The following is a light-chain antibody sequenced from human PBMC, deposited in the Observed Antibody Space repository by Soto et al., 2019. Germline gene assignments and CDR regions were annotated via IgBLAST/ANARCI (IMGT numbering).Light chain of an antibody. CDR3: AAWDDSLNGYV. CDR2: DVD. Sequence: QSALTQPRSVSGSPGQSVTISCTGTSSDVGGYNYVSWYQHHTGKAPKLMIYDVDKRPSGVPGRFSGSKSGTSASLAISGLQSEDEADYYCAAWDDSLNGYVFGTGTKVTVL. CDR1: SSDVGGYNY. J-gene: IGLJ1*01. V-gene: IGLV2-11*01.